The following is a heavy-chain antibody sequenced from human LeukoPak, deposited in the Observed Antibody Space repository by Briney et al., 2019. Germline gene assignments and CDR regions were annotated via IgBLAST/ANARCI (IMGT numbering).Heavy chain of an antibody. CDR1: RYSFIHYW. CDR2: IYPGDSET. D-gene: IGHD3-3*01. CDR3: ARRIAIFGDGNWFDF. V-gene: IGHV5-51*03. J-gene: IGHJ5*01. Sequence: GESLKISCKGFRYSFIHYWIGWVRQMPGKGLEWMGIIYPGDSETKYNPSFQGQVTISADESINTAYLQWSSLKASDTAMYYCARRIAIFGDGNWFDFWGQGTLVTVSS.